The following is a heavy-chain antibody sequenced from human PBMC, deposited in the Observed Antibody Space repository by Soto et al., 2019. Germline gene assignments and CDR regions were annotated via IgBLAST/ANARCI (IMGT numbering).Heavy chain of an antibody. V-gene: IGHV3-30*18. Sequence: VQLVESGGGVVQPGRSLRLSCAASGFTFSDYAMHWVRQAPGKGLEWVAVVSHDGRNTHYADSVKGRFTISRDSSKNTVSLEMTNLRAEDTAVYYCAKGGLQWLVTSDFNYWGQGALFTVSS. CDR3: AKGGLQWLVTSDFNY. CDR1: GFTFSDYA. J-gene: IGHJ4*02. CDR2: VSHDGRNT. D-gene: IGHD6-19*01.